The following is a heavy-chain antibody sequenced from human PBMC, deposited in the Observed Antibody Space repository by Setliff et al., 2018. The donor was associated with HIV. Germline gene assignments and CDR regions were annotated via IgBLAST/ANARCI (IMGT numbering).Heavy chain of an antibody. D-gene: IGHD2-15*01. CDR3: ARDRGYCSGDICYPNYFDF. V-gene: IGHV3-23*01. Sequence: GGSLRLSCAASGFTFSSYAMSWVRQAPGKGLEWVSAISGSGGSTYYADSVKGRFTISRDNSTTTVYMELSSLRFDDTAVYYCARDRGYCSGDICYPNYFDFWGQGTLVTVSS. J-gene: IGHJ4*02. CDR2: ISGSGGST. CDR1: GFTFSSYA.